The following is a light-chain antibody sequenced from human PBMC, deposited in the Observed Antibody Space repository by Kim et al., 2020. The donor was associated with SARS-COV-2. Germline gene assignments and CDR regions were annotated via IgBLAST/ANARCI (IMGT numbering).Light chain of an antibody. V-gene: IGLV3-19*01. CDR1: RLRGYY. CDR2: GDK. Sequence: ALGQTATITCQGDRLRGYYASWFRQKSGQAPILVIYGDKNRPSGIPDRFSGSGSGNTASLTITGAQAEDEADYYCNSRDSSGNHVLFGGGTKLTVL. J-gene: IGLJ3*02. CDR3: NSRDSSGNHVL.